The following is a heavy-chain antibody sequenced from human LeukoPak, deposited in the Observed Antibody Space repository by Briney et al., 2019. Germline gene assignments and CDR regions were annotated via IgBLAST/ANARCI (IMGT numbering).Heavy chain of an antibody. J-gene: IGHJ4*02. CDR1: GGTLSSYA. V-gene: IGHV1-2*02. Sequence: ASVKVSCKASGGTLSSYAISWVRQAPGQGLEWMGWINPNSGGTNYAQKFQGRVTMTRDTSISTAYMELSRLRSDDTAVYYCARAVLVASYYFDYWGQGTLVTVSS. CDR2: INPNSGGT. D-gene: IGHD5-12*01. CDR3: ARAVLVASYYFDY.